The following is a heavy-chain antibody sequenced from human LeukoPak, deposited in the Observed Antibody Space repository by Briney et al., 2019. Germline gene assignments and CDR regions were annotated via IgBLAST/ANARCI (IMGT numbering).Heavy chain of an antibody. CDR3: ARAETTVTRPHWFNP. D-gene: IGHD4-17*01. CDR2: ISGSSSYI. V-gene: IGHV3-11*04. CDR1: GFTFSDYY. J-gene: IGHJ5*02. Sequence: GGSLRLSWAASGFTFSDYYMSWIRQAPGKGLEWVSYISGSSSYIYYADSVKGRFTISRDNAKNSLYLQVNSLRAEDTAVYYCARAETTVTRPHWFNPWGQGTLVTVSS.